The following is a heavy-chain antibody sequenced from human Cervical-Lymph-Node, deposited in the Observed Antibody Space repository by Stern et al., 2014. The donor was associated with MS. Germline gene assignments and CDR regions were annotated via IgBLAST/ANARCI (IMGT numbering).Heavy chain of an antibody. CDR1: GFTFSTYW. J-gene: IGHJ6*02. CDR2: ITQDGSEK. CDR3: AIDQYQVPYYYYYYGMDV. D-gene: IGHD2-2*01. V-gene: IGHV3-7*01. Sequence: EVQLVESGGRLVQPGGSLRLSCAASGFTFSTYWMSWVRQAPEKGLEWVANITQDGSEKYYGDSVKGRFTIARDNAKNSLYLQMNSLRAEDTAVYYWAIDQYQVPYYYYYYGMDVWGQGTTVTVSS.